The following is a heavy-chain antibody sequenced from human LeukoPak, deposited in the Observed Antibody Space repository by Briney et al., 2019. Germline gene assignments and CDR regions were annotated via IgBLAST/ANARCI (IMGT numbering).Heavy chain of an antibody. CDR2: IYYSGSA. D-gene: IGHD3-22*01. Sequence: PSETLSLTCTVSGGSISSGGYYWSWIRQHPGKGLEWIGYIYYSGSAYYNPSLKSRVTISVDTSENQFSLKLSSVTAADTAVYYCARGYYDNSGYSNPFDYWGQGTLVTVSS. CDR3: ARGYYDNSGYSNPFDY. J-gene: IGHJ4*02. CDR1: GGSISSGGYY. V-gene: IGHV4-31*03.